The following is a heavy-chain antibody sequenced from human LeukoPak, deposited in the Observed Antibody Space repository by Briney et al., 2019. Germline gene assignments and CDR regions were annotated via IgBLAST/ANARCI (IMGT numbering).Heavy chain of an antibody. CDR3: ASRGLWEYYFDY. D-gene: IGHD5-18*01. J-gene: IGHJ4*02. CDR1: GFTFSSYS. CDR2: ISSSSSYI. Sequence: GGSLRLSCAASGFTFSSYSMNWVRQAPGKGLEWVSSISSSSSYIYYADSVKGRFTISRDNAKNSLFLQMNSLRAEDTAVYYCASRGLWEYYFDYWGQGTLVTVSS. V-gene: IGHV3-21*01.